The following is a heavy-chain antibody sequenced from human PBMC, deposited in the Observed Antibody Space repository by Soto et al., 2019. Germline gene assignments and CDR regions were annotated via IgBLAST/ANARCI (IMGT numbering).Heavy chain of an antibody. D-gene: IGHD2-8*01. J-gene: IGHJ4*02. Sequence: QVQLVPSGAEVKKPGSSVKVSCKASGGTFSNSPISWVRQAPGQGLEWMGGTIPTFNTGNYAQKFQGRLTITAEKSTITAYMELSSLRSEDTAVYYCARRISSVYYRYFDSWGQGTLVTVSS. V-gene: IGHV1-69*06. CDR2: TIPTFNTG. CDR1: GGTFSNSP. CDR3: ARRISSVYYRYFDS.